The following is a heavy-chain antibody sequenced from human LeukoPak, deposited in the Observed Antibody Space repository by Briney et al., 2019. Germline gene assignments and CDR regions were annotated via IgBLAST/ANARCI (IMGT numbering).Heavy chain of an antibody. CDR1: GFIVSSNY. D-gene: IGHD1-26*01. Sequence: GGSLRLSCAASGFIVSSNYMTWVRQAPGEGLEWVSGIYSAGGTSYADSVKGRFAISRDNSKNTLYPQMNSLRAGDTAVYYCLTLSSRTGPVGWGQGTLVTVSS. CDR3: LTLSSRTGPVG. V-gene: IGHV3-53*01. CDR2: IYSAGGT. J-gene: IGHJ4*02.